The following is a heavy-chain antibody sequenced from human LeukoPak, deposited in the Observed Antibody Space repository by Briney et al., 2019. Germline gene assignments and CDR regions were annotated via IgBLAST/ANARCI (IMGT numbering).Heavy chain of an antibody. CDR1: GFTFSSYT. D-gene: IGHD1-26*01. CDR2: ISSGSTYI. V-gene: IGHV3-21*01. J-gene: IGHJ4*02. Sequence: GGSLRLSCAASGFTFSSYTINWVRQAPGKGLEWVSSISSGSTYIQYADSVKGRFTISRDDAKNSLYLQMNSLRAEDTAVYYCARDSLNSGSYCDNWGQGTLVTVSS. CDR3: ARDSLNSGSYCDN.